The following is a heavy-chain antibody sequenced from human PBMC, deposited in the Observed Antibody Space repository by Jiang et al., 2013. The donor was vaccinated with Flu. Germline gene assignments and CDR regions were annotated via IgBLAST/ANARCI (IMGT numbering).Heavy chain of an antibody. J-gene: IGHJ4*02. CDR1: IGVG. V-gene: IGHV2-5*02. D-gene: IGHD6-19*01. Sequence: IGVGVGWIRQPPGKALEWLALIYWDDDKHYPSLRSGVTISRGTSKNQVVLTMTNMGPVDTATYYCAHRQRLNGVWYPFDYWGQGTLVTVSS. CDR2: IYWDDDK. CDR3: AHRQRLNGVWYPFDY.